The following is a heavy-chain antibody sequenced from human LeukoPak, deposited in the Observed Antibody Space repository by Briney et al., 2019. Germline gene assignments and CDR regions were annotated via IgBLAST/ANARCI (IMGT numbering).Heavy chain of an antibody. J-gene: IGHJ4*02. D-gene: IGHD6-19*01. CDR2: ISGSGGST. CDR1: GFTFSSYA. V-gene: IGHV3-23*01. CDR3: AKELLAVAGTGVDY. Sequence: SGGSLRLSCAASGFTFSSYAMSWVRQAPGKGLEWVSAISGSGGSTYYADSVKGRFPISRDNSKNPLYLQMNSLRAEDTAVYYCAKELLAVAGTGVDYWGQGTLVTVSS.